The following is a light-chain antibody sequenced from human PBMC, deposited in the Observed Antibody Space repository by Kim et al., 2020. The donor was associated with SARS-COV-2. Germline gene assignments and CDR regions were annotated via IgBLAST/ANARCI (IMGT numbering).Light chain of an antibody. CDR1: KLGDKF. J-gene: IGLJ2*01. CDR2: QDT. V-gene: IGLV3-1*01. CDR3: QAWDSSTAVV. Sequence: VSPGQTASITCSGDKLGDKFAGWYQQKPGQSPVLVSYQDTKRPSWILGRFSGSNSGNTATLTISGTQARDEAGYYCQAWDSSTAVVFGGGTQLAVL.